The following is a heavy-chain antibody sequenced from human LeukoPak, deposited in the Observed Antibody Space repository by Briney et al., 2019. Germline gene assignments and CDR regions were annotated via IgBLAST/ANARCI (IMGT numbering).Heavy chain of an antibody. CDR3: ATSAAAGKDDAFDI. CDR1: GGSISSSSYY. V-gene: IGHV4-39*07. CDR2: IYYSGST. Sequence: SETLSLTCTVSGGSISSSSYYWGWIRQPPGTGLEWIGSIYYSGSTYYNPSLKSRVTISVDTSKNQFSLKLSSVTAADTAVYYCATSAAAGKDDAFDIWGQGTMVTVSS. D-gene: IGHD6-13*01. J-gene: IGHJ3*02.